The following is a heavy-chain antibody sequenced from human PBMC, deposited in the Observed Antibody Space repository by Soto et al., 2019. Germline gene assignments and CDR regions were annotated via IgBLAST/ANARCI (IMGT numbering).Heavy chain of an antibody. Sequence: QVQLVESGGGLVKPGGSLRLSCAASGLTFSDYYMSWIRQAPGKGLEWVSYISSSGSTIYYADSVKGRFTISRDNAKNSLYRQMNSLRAEDTAVYYCAREVYSSSLPTYYNYYGMDVWGQGTTVTVSS. CDR2: ISSSGSTI. V-gene: IGHV3-11*01. D-gene: IGHD6-6*01. CDR1: GLTFSDYY. CDR3: AREVYSSSLPTYYNYYGMDV. J-gene: IGHJ6*02.